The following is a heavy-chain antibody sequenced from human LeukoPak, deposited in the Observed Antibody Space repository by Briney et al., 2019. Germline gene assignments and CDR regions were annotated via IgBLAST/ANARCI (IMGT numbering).Heavy chain of an antibody. V-gene: IGHV1-69*06. CDR3: ARDVGYCSGGSCYGFDP. D-gene: IGHD2-15*01. Sequence: ASVKVSCKASGGTFSSYAISWVRQAPGQGLEWMGGIIPIFGTANYAQKFQGRVTITADKSTSTAYMELSSLRSEDTAVYYCARDVGYCSGGSCYGFDPWGQGTLVTVSS. J-gene: IGHJ5*02. CDR1: GGTFSSYA. CDR2: IIPIFGTA.